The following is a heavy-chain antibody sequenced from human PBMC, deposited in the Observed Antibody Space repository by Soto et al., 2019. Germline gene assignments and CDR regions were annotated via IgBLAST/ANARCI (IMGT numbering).Heavy chain of an antibody. Sequence: PGGSLRLSCAGSGFTFGAYAMHWVRQAPVKGLEWVAVISYDGSNKYYADSVKGRFTISRDNSKNTLYLQMNSLRAEDTAVYYCAKDQRGYSYGPSDYWGQGTLVTVSS. V-gene: IGHV3-30*04. CDR1: GFTFGAYA. CDR2: ISYDGSNK. J-gene: IGHJ4*02. D-gene: IGHD5-18*01. CDR3: AKDQRGYSYGPSDY.